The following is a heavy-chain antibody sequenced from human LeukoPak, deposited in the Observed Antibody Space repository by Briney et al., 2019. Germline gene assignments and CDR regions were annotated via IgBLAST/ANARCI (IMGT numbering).Heavy chain of an antibody. V-gene: IGHV3-7*01. Sequence: GGSLRLSCVASEFTFSGYWMSWVRQAPGKGLEWAANINPDGSEKYYVDSVKGRFIISRDNAKNSLSLQMNSLRAEDTAVYYCVRDARLVNIDAFDVWGRGTKVTVSS. D-gene: IGHD2-21*01. CDR3: VRDARLVNIDAFDV. CDR1: EFTFSGYW. CDR2: INPDGSEK. J-gene: IGHJ3*01.